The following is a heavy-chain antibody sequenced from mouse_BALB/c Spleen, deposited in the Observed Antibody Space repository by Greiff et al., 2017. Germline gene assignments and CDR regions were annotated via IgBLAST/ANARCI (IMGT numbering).Heavy chain of an antibody. V-gene: IGHV5-9-4*01. CDR2: ISSGGSYT. Sequence: EVKVVESGGGLVKPGGSLKLSCAASGFTFSSYAMSWVRQSPEKRLEWVAEISSGGSYTYYPDTVTGRFTISRDNAKNTLYLEMSSLRSEDTAMYYCARDQGGKDAMDYWGQGTSVTVSS. CDR3: ARDQGGKDAMDY. CDR1: GFTFSSYA. J-gene: IGHJ4*01. D-gene: IGHD1-3*01.